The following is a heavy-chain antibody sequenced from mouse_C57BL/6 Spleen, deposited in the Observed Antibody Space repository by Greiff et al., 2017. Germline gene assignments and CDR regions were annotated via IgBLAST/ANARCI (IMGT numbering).Heavy chain of an antibody. CDR1: GFTFTDYY. J-gene: IGHJ1*03. Sequence: EVKLVESGGGLVQPGGSLSLSCAASGFTFTDYYMSWVRQPPGKALEWLGFIRNKANGYTTEYSASVKGRFTISRDNSQSILYLQMNALRAEDSATYYGSVSTVVARYWYFDVWGTGTTVTVSS. V-gene: IGHV7-3*01. CDR3: SVSTVVARYWYFDV. D-gene: IGHD1-1*01. CDR2: IRNKANGYTT.